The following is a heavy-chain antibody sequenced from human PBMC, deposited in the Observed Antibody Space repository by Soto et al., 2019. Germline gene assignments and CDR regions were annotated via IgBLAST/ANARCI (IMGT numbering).Heavy chain of an antibody. J-gene: IGHJ5*02. D-gene: IGHD3-10*01. CDR1: GYTFSDYA. Sequence: QVQLVQSEAEEKKPGASVKVSCKASGYTFSDYAIHWVRQAPGQRPEWMGWINAGNGNTKYSQKFQGRVTITRDTSASTAYMELSSLRSEDTAVYYCARGTPVWFDPWGQGTLVTVSS. V-gene: IGHV1-3*05. CDR2: INAGNGNT. CDR3: ARGTPVWFDP.